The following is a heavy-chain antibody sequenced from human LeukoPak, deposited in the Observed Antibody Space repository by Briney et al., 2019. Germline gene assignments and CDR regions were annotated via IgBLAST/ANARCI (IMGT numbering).Heavy chain of an antibody. Sequence: GASVKVSCKAPGYTFTGYYMHWVRQAPGQGLEWMGWINPNSGGTNYAQKFQGRVTMTRDTSISTAYMELSRLRSDDTAVYYCARAPRYSSGWLYYFDYWGQGTLVTVSS. V-gene: IGHV1-2*02. CDR3: ARAPRYSSGWLYYFDY. J-gene: IGHJ4*02. D-gene: IGHD6-19*01. CDR1: GYTFTGYY. CDR2: INPNSGGT.